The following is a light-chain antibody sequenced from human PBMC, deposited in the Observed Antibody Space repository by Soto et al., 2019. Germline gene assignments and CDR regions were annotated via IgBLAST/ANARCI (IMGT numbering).Light chain of an antibody. Sequence: QSVLTQPPSASGTPGQRVTISCSGSSSNIGNNTVNWYQQLPGTAPKLLIYSNNQRPSGVPDRFSGSKSGTSASLAISGLQSEDEADYYCAAWDDSLNGQVFGGGTKLTVL. CDR1: SSNIGNNT. CDR3: AAWDDSLNGQV. J-gene: IGLJ3*02. CDR2: SNN. V-gene: IGLV1-44*01.